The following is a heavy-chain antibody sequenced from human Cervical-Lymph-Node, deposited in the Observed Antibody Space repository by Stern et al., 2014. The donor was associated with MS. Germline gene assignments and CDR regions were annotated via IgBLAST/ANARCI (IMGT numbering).Heavy chain of an antibody. J-gene: IGHJ5*02. V-gene: IGHV4-59*11. CDR3: ARATDL. Sequence: QVQLVQSGPGLLRPSETLSLTCTVSGASIDHHFWSWIRQPPGKGLEWIGYIYYSGTTNYNASLKGRVAISIDPSRTQFSLRLSSVTAADTAVYYCARATDLWGQGTLVAVSS. CDR1: GASIDHHF. CDR2: IYYSGTT.